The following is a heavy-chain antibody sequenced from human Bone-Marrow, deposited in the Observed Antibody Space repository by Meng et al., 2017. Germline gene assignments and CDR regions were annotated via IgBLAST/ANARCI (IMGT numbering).Heavy chain of an antibody. CDR3: ARDWGGQGVLRFVVGNY. V-gene: IGHV1-2*02. J-gene: IGHJ4*02. D-gene: IGHD3-3*01. CDR2: INPNSGGT. CDR1: GYTFTGYY. Sequence: ASVKVSCKASGYTFTGYYMHWVRQAPGQGLEWMGWINPNSGGTNYAQKVQGRVTMTRDTSISTAYMELSRLRSDDTAVYYCARDWGGQGVLRFVVGNYWGQGTLVTVSS.